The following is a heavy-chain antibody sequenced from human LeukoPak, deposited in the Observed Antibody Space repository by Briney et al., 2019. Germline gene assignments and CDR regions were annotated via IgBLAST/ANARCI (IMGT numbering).Heavy chain of an antibody. J-gene: IGHJ4*02. D-gene: IGHD6-19*01. Sequence: SETLSLTCTVSGGSISSSSYYWGWIRQPPGKGLEWIGSIYYSGSTYYNPSLKSRVTISVDTSKNQFSLKLSSVTAADTAVYYCARIAVAGTRVTDYWGQGTLVTVSS. V-gene: IGHV4-39*01. CDR3: ARIAVAGTRVTDY. CDR1: GGSISSSSYY. CDR2: IYYSGST.